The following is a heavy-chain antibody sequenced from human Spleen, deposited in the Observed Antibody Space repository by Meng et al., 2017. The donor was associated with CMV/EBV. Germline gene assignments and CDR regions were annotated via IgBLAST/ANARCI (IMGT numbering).Heavy chain of an antibody. Sequence: ASVKVSCKASGYIFTDYYMHWVRQAPGQGLEWMGWMNPKSGATNYAQNFQGRVIMTRDTSTSTAFMDVTSLTSDDTAVYYCARLWTGYMPTNVKLPFWGQGTLVTVSS. CDR1: GYIFTDYY. J-gene: IGHJ4*02. CDR3: ARLWTGYMPTNVKLPF. D-gene: IGHD3/OR15-3a*01. CDR2: MNPKSGAT. V-gene: IGHV1-2*02.